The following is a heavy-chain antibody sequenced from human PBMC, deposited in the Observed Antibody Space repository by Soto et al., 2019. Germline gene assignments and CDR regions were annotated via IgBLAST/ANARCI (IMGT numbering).Heavy chain of an antibody. Sequence: QVQLQESGPGLVKPSGTLSLTCAVSGASISSCDWWTWVRQPPGKGLEWIGEIHHSGATSYNSSDKSRVTISLDKSKDRFSLQLNSVAAADTAVYYCSTRDYAASPYWGQGILVTVSS. CDR2: IHHSGAT. V-gene: IGHV4-4*02. D-gene: IGHD2-2*01. J-gene: IGHJ4*02. CDR3: STRDYAASPY. CDR1: GASISSCDW.